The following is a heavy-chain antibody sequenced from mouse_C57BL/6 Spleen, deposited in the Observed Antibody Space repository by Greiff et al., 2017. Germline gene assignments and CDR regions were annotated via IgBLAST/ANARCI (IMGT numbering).Heavy chain of an antibody. J-gene: IGHJ2*01. CDR1: GFTFSDYG. V-gene: IGHV5-17*01. D-gene: IGHD2-3*01. CDR3: ARKRLLLYSFDY. CDR2: ISSDSGAN. Sequence: EVQLVQSGGGLVKPGASLKLSCAASGFTFSDYGMHWVRQAPEKGLEWVAYISSDSGANYYADTVKGRFTISRDNAKNTLFLQMTSLRSEDTAMYYCARKRLLLYSFDYWGQGTPLTVSS.